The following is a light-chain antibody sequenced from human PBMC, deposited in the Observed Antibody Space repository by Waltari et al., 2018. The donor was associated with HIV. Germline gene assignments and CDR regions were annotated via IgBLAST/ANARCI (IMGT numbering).Light chain of an antibody. CDR2: AAS. V-gene: IGKV1-8*01. CDR3: QQYYNYPLT. J-gene: IGKJ4*01. Sequence: AIRMTQSPSSLSASTGDRVTITCRASQGISTYLAWYQQKPEKAPKLLIYAASTLQSGVPSRFSGSGSGTDFTLTISCLQSEDFATYYCQQYYNYPLTFGGGTKVEIK. CDR1: QGISTY.